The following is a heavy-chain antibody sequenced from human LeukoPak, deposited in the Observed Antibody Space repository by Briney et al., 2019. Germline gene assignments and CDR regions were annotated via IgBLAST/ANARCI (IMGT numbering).Heavy chain of an antibody. CDR3: ARDGGIAVAFDAFDI. CDR2: ISAYNANT. Sequence: ASVKVSCKTSGYMFTAYDLHWVRQAPGQGLEWMGWISAYNANTNYAQKLQGRVTMTTDTSTSTAYMELRSLRSDDTAVYYCARDGGIAVAFDAFDIWGQGTMVTVSS. J-gene: IGHJ3*02. D-gene: IGHD6-19*01. CDR1: GYMFTAYD. V-gene: IGHV1-18*04.